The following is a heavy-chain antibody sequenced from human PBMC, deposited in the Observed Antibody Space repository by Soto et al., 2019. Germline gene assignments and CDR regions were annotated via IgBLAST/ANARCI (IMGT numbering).Heavy chain of an antibody. Sequence: GWSLRLSCASSVFTFTSYTMNWVRQAPGKGLEWVSSISSSSDYIYYADSMKGRVTISRDNAKNSLFLDMNSLTGEDTAVYYCARARVYATGPLDFWGQGTLVTVSS. CDR2: ISSSSDYI. D-gene: IGHD6-13*01. CDR3: ARARVYATGPLDF. V-gene: IGHV3-21*06. J-gene: IGHJ4*02. CDR1: VFTFTSYT.